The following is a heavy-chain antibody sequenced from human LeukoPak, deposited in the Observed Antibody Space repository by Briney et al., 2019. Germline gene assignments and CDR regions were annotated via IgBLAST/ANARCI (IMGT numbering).Heavy chain of an antibody. CDR1: GYTFTDYF. J-gene: IGHJ4*02. CDR3: ARNIVATTNYDY. D-gene: IGHD5-12*01. V-gene: IGHV1-2*02. Sequence: ASVKVSCKASGYTFTDYFLHWVRQAPGQGLEWMGWINPNSGGTNYAQKFQGRVTMTRDTSISTAYMELSSLRSEDTAVYYCARNIVATTNYDYWGQGTLVTVSS. CDR2: INPNSGGT.